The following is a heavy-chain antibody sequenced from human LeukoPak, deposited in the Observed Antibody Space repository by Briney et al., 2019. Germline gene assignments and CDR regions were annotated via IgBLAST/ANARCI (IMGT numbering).Heavy chain of an antibody. CDR2: IYYSGST. CDR1: GGSIRSYY. V-gene: IGHV4-59*01. J-gene: IGHJ4*02. D-gene: IGHD2-15*01. CDR3: ARDRRSGEDSNF. Sequence: ASETLSLTCTVSGGSIRSYYWSWIRQPPGKGLEWIGYIYYSGSTNYNPSLKSRVTISVDTSKNQFYLKLSSVTAADTAVYYCARDRRSGEDSNFWGQGTLVTVSS.